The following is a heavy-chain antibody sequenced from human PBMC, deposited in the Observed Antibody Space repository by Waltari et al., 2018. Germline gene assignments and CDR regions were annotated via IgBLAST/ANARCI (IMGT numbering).Heavy chain of an antibody. V-gene: IGHV3-23*01. CDR3: AKPSLDY. CDR2: ISGSGGST. J-gene: IGHJ4*02. Sequence: ELQLLESGGGLVQPGGSVRPSCAASGFTFSSYDMNWVRPAPGKGLEWVSGISGSGGSTYNADSVKGRFTISRDNSKNTLYLQMNSLRAEDTAVYYCAKPSLDYWGQGTLVTVSS. CDR1: GFTFSSYD.